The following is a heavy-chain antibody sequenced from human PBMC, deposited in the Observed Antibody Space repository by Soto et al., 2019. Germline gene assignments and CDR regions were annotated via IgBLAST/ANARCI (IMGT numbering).Heavy chain of an antibody. V-gene: IGHV1-69*18. J-gene: IGHJ4*02. CDR3: ARDVRSGPYSSDWPPGVGYFDL. CDR1: GGTFSSYA. Sequence: QVQLVQSGAEVKKPGSSVKVSCKASGGTFSSYAISWVRQAPGQGLEWMGSIIPMFGTTHYAQKLQGRVTITAEEFTSTAYMALSSLRSEDTAVFYCARDVRSGPYSSDWPPGVGYFDLWGQGTLVTVSS. D-gene: IGHD6-19*01. CDR2: IIPMFGTT.